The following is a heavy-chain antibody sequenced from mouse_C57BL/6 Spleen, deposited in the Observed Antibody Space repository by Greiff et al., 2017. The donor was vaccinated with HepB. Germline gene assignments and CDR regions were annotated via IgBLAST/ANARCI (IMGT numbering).Heavy chain of an antibody. CDR2: IYPRSGNT. V-gene: IGHV1-81*01. D-gene: IGHD1-1*01. CDR1: GYTFTSYG. CDR3: ASPPYYGSTLFGC. Sequence: QVQLQQSGAELARPGASVKLSCKASGYTFTSYGISWVKQRTGQGLEWIGEIYPRSGNTYYNEKFKGKATLTADKSSSTAYMELRSLTSEDSAVYFCASPPYYGSTLFGCWGQGTLVTVAA. J-gene: IGHJ3*01.